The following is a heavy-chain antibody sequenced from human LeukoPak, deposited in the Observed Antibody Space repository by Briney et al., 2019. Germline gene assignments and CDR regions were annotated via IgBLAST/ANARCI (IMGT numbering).Heavy chain of an antibody. D-gene: IGHD5-18*01. CDR1: GYTFTSYD. CDR3: AREGDTVMARRYFDD. J-gene: IGHJ4*02. CDR2: INPSGGST. Sequence: ASVKVSCKASGYTFTSYDMHWVRQAPGQGLEWMGVINPSGGSTSYAQKFQGRVTMTRDTSTTTVYMELSSLRSEDTAVYYCAREGDTVMARRYFDDWGQGTLVTVSS. V-gene: IGHV1-46*01.